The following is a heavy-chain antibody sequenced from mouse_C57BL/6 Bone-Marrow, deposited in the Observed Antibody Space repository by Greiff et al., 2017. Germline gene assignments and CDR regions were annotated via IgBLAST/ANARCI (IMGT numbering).Heavy chain of an antibody. D-gene: IGHD6-1*01. CDR3: ARPSTWFAY. V-gene: IGHV5-6*01. CDR1: GFTFSSYG. CDR2: ISSGGSYT. Sequence: VQLQQSGGDLVKPGGSLKLSCAASGFTFSSYGMSWVRQTPDKRLEWVATISSGGSYTYYPDSVKGRFTISRDNAKNTLYLQMSSLKSEDTAMYYCARPSTWFAYWGQGTLVTVSA. J-gene: IGHJ3*01.